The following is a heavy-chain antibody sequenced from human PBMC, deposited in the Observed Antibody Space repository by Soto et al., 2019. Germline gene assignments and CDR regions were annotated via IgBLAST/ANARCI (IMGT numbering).Heavy chain of an antibody. CDR3: ARRRYYDSSGYCFDY. D-gene: IGHD3-22*01. CDR2: IYDSGST. V-gene: IGHV4-31*03. Sequence: QVQLQESGPGLVKPSQTLSLTCTVSGGSISSGGYYWSWIRQHPGKGLEWIGYIYDSGSTYYNPSLKSRVTISVDTSKNQCSLKLSSVTAADTAVYYCARRRYYDSSGYCFDYWGQGTLVTVSS. CDR1: GGSISSGGYY. J-gene: IGHJ4*02.